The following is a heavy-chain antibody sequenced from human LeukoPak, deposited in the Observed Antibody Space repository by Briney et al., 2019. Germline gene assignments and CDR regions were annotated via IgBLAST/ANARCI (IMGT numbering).Heavy chain of an antibody. Sequence: GGSPRLSCAASGFTFSSYAMSWVRQAPGKGLEWVSAISGSGGSTYYADSVKGRFTISRDNSKNTLYLQMNSLRAEDTAVYFCARDLMSTIYYFYGMDVWGQGTTVTVSS. D-gene: IGHD5-24*01. CDR2: ISGSGGST. J-gene: IGHJ6*01. CDR1: GFTFSSYA. CDR3: ARDLMSTIYYFYGMDV. V-gene: IGHV3-23*01.